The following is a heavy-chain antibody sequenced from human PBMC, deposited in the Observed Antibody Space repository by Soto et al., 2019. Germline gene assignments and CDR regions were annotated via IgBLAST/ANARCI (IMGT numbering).Heavy chain of an antibody. V-gene: IGHV4-31*03. CDR3: ARSIVARPDSCFDY. D-gene: IGHD6-6*01. CDR1: GGSISSGGYY. CDR2: IHYSGST. J-gene: IGHJ4*02. Sequence: SETLSLTCTVSGGSISSGGYYWNWIRQHPGKGLEWIGYIHYSGSTFYSPSLKSRFTISLDTSKNQFSLRLSSVTAADTAVYYCARSIVARPDSCFDYWGQGTLVTVSS.